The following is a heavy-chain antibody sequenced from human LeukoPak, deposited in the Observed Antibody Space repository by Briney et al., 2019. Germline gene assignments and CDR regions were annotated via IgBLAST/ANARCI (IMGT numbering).Heavy chain of an antibody. CDR2: IKQDGSEK. D-gene: IGHD6-13*01. J-gene: IGHJ6*02. Sequence: PAGSLRLSCAVSGFTFSSYWMIWVRQAPGKERKWMTNIKQDGSEKVYVDSVKGRFTISRDNAKNSLYLQMNSLRAEDAAVYFCARLDLYSSSWNSFYGMDVWGQGTTVTVSS. CDR3: ARLDLYSSSWNSFYGMDV. CDR1: GFTFSSYW. V-gene: IGHV3-7*04.